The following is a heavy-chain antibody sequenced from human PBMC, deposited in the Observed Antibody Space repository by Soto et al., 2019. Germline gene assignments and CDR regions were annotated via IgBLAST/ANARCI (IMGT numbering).Heavy chain of an antibody. J-gene: IGHJ5*02. D-gene: IGHD3-16*02. Sequence: SETLSLTCAVYGGSFSGYYWSWLRQPPGKGLEWIGEINHSGSTNYNPSLKSRVTISVDTSKNQFSLKLSSVTAADTAVYYCARGATGYVRGSYRQNWLDPWGQGTLVTVSS. CDR3: ARGATGYVRGSYRQNWLDP. CDR2: INHSGST. CDR1: GGSFSGYY. V-gene: IGHV4-34*01.